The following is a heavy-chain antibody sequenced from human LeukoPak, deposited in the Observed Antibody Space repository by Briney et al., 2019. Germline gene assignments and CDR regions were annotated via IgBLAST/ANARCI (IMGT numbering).Heavy chain of an antibody. D-gene: IGHD3-3*01. CDR2: IRAYNGNT. Sequence: ASVKVSCKASGYTFTRYGISWVRQAPGQGLEWMGWIRAYNGNTNYAQKLQGRVTMTTDTSTSTAYMELRSLRSDDTAVYYCARGSVPYYDFWSGYYPSWFDPWGQGTLVTVSS. CDR1: GYTFTRYG. J-gene: IGHJ5*02. V-gene: IGHV1-18*01. CDR3: ARGSVPYYDFWSGYYPSWFDP.